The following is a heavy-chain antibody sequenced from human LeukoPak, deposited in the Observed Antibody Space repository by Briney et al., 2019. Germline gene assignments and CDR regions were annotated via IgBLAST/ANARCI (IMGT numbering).Heavy chain of an antibody. D-gene: IGHD4-11*01. CDR3: AKDDYSNYGYFDY. J-gene: IGHJ4*02. CDR1: GFTFSSYG. Sequence: PGRSLRLSCAASGFTFSSYGMHWVRQAPGKGLEWVAVISYDGSNKYYADSVKGRFTISRDNSKNTLYLQMNSLRAEDTAVYYCAKDDYSNYGYFDYWGQGTLVTLSS. V-gene: IGHV3-30*18. CDR2: ISYDGSNK.